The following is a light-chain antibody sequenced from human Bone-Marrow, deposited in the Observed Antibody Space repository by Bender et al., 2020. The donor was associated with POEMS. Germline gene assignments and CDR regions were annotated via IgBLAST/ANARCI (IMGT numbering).Light chain of an antibody. Sequence: QSALTQPPSASGSPGQSVTISCTGASTDVGGYSYVSWYQQHPGKAPKLLIYEVTKRPSGVPARFSGSKSGPSASLAISDIQSEDEGDYYCSSWDDSLSGWVFGGGTKLTVL. CDR3: SSWDDSLSGWV. CDR1: STDVGGYSY. V-gene: IGLV2-8*01. CDR2: EVT. J-gene: IGLJ3*02.